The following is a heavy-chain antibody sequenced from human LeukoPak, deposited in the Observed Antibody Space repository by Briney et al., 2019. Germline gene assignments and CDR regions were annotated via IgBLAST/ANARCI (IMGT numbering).Heavy chain of an antibody. Sequence: GGSLRLSCAASGFTFSSYAMHWVRQAPGKGLEWVAAISYDGSKKYYADSVKGRFTISRDNSKNTLYLQMNSLRAEDTAVYYCARDRRGYYYGMDVWGKGTTVTVSS. J-gene: IGHJ6*04. CDR2: ISYDGSKK. D-gene: IGHD3-10*01. V-gene: IGHV3-30*04. CDR3: ARDRRGYYYGMDV. CDR1: GFTFSSYA.